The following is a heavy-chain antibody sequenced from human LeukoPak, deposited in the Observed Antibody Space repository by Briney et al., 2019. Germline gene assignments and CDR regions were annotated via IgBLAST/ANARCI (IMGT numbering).Heavy chain of an antibody. CDR2: INHSGST. Sequence: SETLSLTCAVYGGSFSGYYWSWIRQPPGKGLEWIGEINHSGSTNYNPSLKSRVTISVDTSKNQFSLKLSSVTAADTAVYYCARVGYGDYRVVYWGQGTLVTVSS. V-gene: IGHV4-34*01. CDR3: ARVGYGDYRVVY. J-gene: IGHJ4*02. CDR1: GGSFSGYY. D-gene: IGHD4-17*01.